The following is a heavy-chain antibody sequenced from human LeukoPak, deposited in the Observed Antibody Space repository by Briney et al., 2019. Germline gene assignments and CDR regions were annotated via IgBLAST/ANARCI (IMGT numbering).Heavy chain of an antibody. CDR2: IDPNSGDT. Sequence: ASVKVSCKASGYTFTGYYMHWVRQAPGQGLEWIGRIDPNSGDTNFAQKFQGRVTMTRATSLTTAYMELSRLRSDDTAVYYCARVIAAVTSKGVLHYWGERTLVTVSS. CDR1: GYTFTGYY. J-gene: IGHJ4*02. D-gene: IGHD6-19*01. CDR3: ARVIAAVTSKGVLHY. V-gene: IGHV1-2*06.